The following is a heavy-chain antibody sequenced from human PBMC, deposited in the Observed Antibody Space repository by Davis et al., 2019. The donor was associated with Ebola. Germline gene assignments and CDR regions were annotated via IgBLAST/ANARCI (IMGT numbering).Heavy chain of an antibody. CDR1: GGTFSSYA. D-gene: IGHD3-22*01. V-gene: IGHV1-69*13. CDR2: IIPVSGVP. CDR3: ARDRYSDGSGYFFEQSH. Sequence: SVKVSCKASGGTFSSYAISWVRQAPGQGLDWMGGIIPVSGVPKYAQDFQGRVTITADESTGTAYMELSSLRSEDTAVYYCARDRYSDGSGYFFEQSHWGQGTLVTVSS. J-gene: IGHJ4*02.